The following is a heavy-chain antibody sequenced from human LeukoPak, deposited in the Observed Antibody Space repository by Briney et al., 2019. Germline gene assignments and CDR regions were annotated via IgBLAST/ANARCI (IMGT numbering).Heavy chain of an antibody. Sequence: GASVKVPCKASGYTFTGYYMHWVRQAPGQGLEWMGWINPNSGGTNYAQKFQGRVTMTRDTSISTAYMELSRLRSDDTAVYYCARDHEGATSKPYYYYYMDVWGKGTTVTVSS. D-gene: IGHD1-26*01. V-gene: IGHV1-2*02. CDR2: INPNSGGT. CDR1: GYTFTGYY. CDR3: ARDHEGATSKPYYYYYMDV. J-gene: IGHJ6*03.